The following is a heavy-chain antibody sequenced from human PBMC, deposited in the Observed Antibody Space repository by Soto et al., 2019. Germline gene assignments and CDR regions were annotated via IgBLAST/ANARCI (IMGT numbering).Heavy chain of an antibody. CDR1: GITFINYW. V-gene: IGHV3-7*05. CDR3: ACDGGGYSYGYYFDY. CDR2: IKEDGSEK. D-gene: IGHD5-18*01. Sequence: DVQLVESGGGLVQPGGSLRLSCAASGITFINYWMTWVRQVPGKGLEWVANIKEDGSEKYFVDSVKGRFNISRDNARNSLYLQMNSLRAEDTAVYYCACDGGGYSYGYYFDYWGQGALVSVSS. J-gene: IGHJ4*02.